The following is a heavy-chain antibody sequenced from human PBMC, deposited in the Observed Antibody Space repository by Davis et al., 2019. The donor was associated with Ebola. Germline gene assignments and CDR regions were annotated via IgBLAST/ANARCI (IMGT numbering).Heavy chain of an antibody. V-gene: IGHV3-23*01. CDR3: ARDIGYSDGWPDYYYYGMDV. CDR2: ISTGGIST. D-gene: IGHD6-19*01. Sequence: GESLKISCAASGFTFSSYAMSWVRQAPGKGLECVSAISTGGISTYYADSVKGRFTISRDNSKNTLYLQMNTLRAEDTAVYYCARDIGYSDGWPDYYYYGMDVWGQGTTVTVSS. J-gene: IGHJ6*02. CDR1: GFTFSSYA.